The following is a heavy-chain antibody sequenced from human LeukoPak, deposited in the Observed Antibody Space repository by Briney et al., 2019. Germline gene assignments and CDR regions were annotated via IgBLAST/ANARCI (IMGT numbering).Heavy chain of an antibody. CDR3: AKDPYGTRYFDY. V-gene: IGHV3-23*01. Sequence: GGSLRLSCAASGFTFSSHALSWVRQAPGKGLEWVSSLSGSGYNTYYADSVKGRFTISRDNSKNTVYLQLNSLRAEDTAVYYCAKDPYGTRYFDYWGQGTLVTVSS. CDR2: LSGSGYNT. J-gene: IGHJ4*02. CDR1: GFTFSSHA. D-gene: IGHD2-2*01.